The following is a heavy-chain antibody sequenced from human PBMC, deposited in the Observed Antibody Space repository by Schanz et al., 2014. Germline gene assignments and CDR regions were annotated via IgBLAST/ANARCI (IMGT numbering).Heavy chain of an antibody. CDR2: IYIGGNT. CDR3: ARDRRNADLDY. V-gene: IGHV3-66*01. CDR1: GFSVGNKY. J-gene: IGHJ4*02. D-gene: IGHD1-1*01. Sequence: EVQLVESGGGLVQPGGSLRLSCAASGFSVGNKYMNWVRQAPGKGLEWVSFIYIGGNTYYADSVKGRFTISRDNSKNTVYLEMNSLRAEDTALYYCARDRRNADLDYWGQGTLVTVSS.